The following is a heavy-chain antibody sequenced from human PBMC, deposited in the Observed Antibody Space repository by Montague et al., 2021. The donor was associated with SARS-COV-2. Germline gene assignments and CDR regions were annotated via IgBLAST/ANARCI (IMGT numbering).Heavy chain of an antibody. Sequence: SETLSLTCSVSGDSISNHYWSWIRQPPGKGLEWIGDIFYHRGTNYNTSLKSRVAISADTTKNQFSLRLSSVTAADTAVYYCARIRRNGGFDGAPDFWGQGTLVTVSS. V-gene: IGHV4-59*11. CDR2: IFYHRGT. CDR3: ARIRRNGGFDGAPDF. D-gene: IGHD2-15*01. J-gene: IGHJ3*01. CDR1: GDSISNHY.